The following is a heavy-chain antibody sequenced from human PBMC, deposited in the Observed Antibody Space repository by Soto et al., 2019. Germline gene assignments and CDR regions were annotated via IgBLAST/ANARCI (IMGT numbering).Heavy chain of an antibody. CDR1: GGSVSSGSYY. Sequence: SETLSLTCTVSGGSVSSGSYYWSWIRQPPGKGLEWIGYIYYSGSTNYNPSLKSRVTISVDTSKNQFSLKLSSVTAADTAVYYCARDRLGDYTSYYYYGMDVWGQGTTVTVSS. CDR3: ARDRLGDYTSYYYYGMDV. D-gene: IGHD4-17*01. J-gene: IGHJ6*02. CDR2: IYYSGST. V-gene: IGHV4-61*01.